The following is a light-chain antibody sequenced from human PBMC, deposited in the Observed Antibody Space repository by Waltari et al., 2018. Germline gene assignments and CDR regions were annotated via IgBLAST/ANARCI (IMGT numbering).Light chain of an antibody. CDR1: QSVSSNY. J-gene: IGKJ1*01. V-gene: IGKV3-20*01. Sequence: EIVLTQSPGTLSLSPGERATLSCRASQSVSSNYLAWYQQKPGQAPSLLIYGASSRATGIPDRVSGSGSGTDFTLTISRLEPEDFAVYFCQQYGNSPWTFGQGTKVEIK. CDR3: QQYGNSPWT. CDR2: GAS.